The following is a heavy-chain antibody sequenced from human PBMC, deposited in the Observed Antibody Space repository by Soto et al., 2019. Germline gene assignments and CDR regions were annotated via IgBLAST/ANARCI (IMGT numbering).Heavy chain of an antibody. CDR1: GFTFSSYA. CDR3: AKQGYSSGWYRGFDY. V-gene: IGHV3-23*01. CDR2: ISNSGGST. D-gene: IGHD6-19*01. Sequence: PGGSLRLSCAASGFTFSSYAMSWVRQAPGRGLEWVSSISNSGGSTYYADSVKGRFTISRDNSKNTLYLQMNSLRAEDTAVYYCAKQGYSSGWYRGFDYWGQGTLVTVSS. J-gene: IGHJ4*02.